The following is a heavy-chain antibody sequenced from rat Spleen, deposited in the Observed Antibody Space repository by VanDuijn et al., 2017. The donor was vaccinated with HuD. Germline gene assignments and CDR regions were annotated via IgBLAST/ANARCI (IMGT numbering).Heavy chain of an antibody. CDR2: ISYGDSSGHSGT. J-gene: IGHJ2*01. V-gene: IGHV5-29*01. CDR1: GFTFSDYN. D-gene: IGHD1-9*01. CDR3: VRHGYTRYYFDN. Sequence: EVQLVESDGGLVRPGRSLKLSCAASGFTFSDYNMAWVRQAPTKGLEWVATISYGDSSGHSGTYYRDSVRGRFTISRDNAKSTLYLQMDSLRSEDTASYYCVRHGYTRYYFDNWGQGVMVTVSS.